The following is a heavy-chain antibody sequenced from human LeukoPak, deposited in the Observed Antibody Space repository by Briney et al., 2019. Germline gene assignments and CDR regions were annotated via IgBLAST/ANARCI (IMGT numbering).Heavy chain of an antibody. D-gene: IGHD3-16*01. CDR2: ISSSSSYI. J-gene: IGHJ4*02. CDR3: ARDGVGWPIPKPFDY. CDR1: GFTFSSYS. V-gene: IGHV3-21*01. Sequence: GGSLRLSCAASGFTFSSYSMNWVRQAPGKGLEWVSSISSSSSYIYYADSVKGRFTISRDNAKNSLYLQMNSLRAEDTAVYYCARDGVGWPIPKPFDYWGQGTLVTVSS.